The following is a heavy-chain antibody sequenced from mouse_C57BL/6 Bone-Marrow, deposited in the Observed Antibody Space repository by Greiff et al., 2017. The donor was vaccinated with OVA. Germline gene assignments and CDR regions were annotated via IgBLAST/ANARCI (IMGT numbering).Heavy chain of an antibody. CDR3: AINPWNYFDY. J-gene: IGHJ2*01. Sequence: VQLQQPGPDLVKPGASVKLSCTASGFTFTSYWMHWVKQRPGQGLEWIGNINPSSGGTNYTEKLKSKATLTVDNAYSTAYMQRSRLTSEDSAVYYCAINPWNYFDYWGQGTTLTVSS. CDR2: INPSSGGT. CDR1: GFTFTSYW. V-gene: IGHV1-53*01.